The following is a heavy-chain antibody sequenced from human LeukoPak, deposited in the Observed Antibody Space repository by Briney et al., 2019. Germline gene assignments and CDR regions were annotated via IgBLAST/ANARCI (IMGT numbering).Heavy chain of an antibody. CDR2: INHSGST. Sequence: SETLSLTCAVYGGSFSGYYWNWIRQPPGKGLEWVGEINHSGSTNYNPPLKSRVTISVDTSKNQFSLKLSSVTAADTAVYYCARIDYDILTGYFDYCGQGTLVTVSS. CDR3: ARIDYDILTGYFDY. D-gene: IGHD3-9*01. V-gene: IGHV4-34*01. J-gene: IGHJ4*02. CDR1: GGSFSGYY.